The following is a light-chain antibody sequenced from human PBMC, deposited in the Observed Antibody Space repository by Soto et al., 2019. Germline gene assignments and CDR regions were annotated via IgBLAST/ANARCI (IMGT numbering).Light chain of an antibody. CDR2: GAS. CDR1: QGISSY. J-gene: IGKJ2*01. Sequence: DIQLTQSPSFLSASVGDRVTITCRASQGISSYLAWYQQKPGKAPKLLINGASTLQSGVPSRFSGSVSGTEFTLTINSLQPEDIGTYYCQQLNSYWYTFGQGTKLEI. CDR3: QQLNSYWYT. V-gene: IGKV1-9*01.